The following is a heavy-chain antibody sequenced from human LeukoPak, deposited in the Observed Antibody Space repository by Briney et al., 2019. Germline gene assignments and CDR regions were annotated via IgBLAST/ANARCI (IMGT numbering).Heavy chain of an antibody. CDR1: GGSFSGYY. J-gene: IGHJ4*02. V-gene: IGHV4-34*01. Sequence: SETLSLTCAVYGGSFSGYYWSWIRQPPGKGLEWIGEINHSGSTNYNPSLKSRVTISVDTSKNQFSLKLNSVTAADTAVHYCASSNGVGAEYYFDYWGREPWSPSPQ. D-gene: IGHD1-26*01. CDR2: INHSGST. CDR3: ASSNGVGAEYYFDY.